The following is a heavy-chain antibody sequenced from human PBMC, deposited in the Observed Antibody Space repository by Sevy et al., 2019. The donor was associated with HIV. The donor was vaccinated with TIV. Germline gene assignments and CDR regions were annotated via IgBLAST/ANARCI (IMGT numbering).Heavy chain of an antibody. CDR3: AGSLCFEPPSYYYYGMDV. Sequence: SQTLSLTCAISGDSVSSNSAAWNWIRQSPSRGLEWLGRTYYRSKWYNDYAVSVKSRITINPDQSKNQFSLRLNSVTPEDTAVYYCAGSLCFEPPSYYYYGMDVWGQGTTVTVSS. CDR2: TYYRSKWYN. D-gene: IGHD3-10*01. V-gene: IGHV6-1*01. CDR1: GDSVSSNSAA. J-gene: IGHJ6*02.